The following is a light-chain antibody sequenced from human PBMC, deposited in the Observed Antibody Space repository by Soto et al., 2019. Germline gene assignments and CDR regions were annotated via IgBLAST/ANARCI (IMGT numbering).Light chain of an antibody. CDR3: QQRSNSPT. V-gene: IGKV3-11*01. J-gene: IGKJ1*01. CDR1: QSVSSY. Sequence: EIVSTQSPATLCLSPGERATLSCRASQSVSSYLAWYQQKPGQAPRLLIYDASNRATGPQARFSGSGSATDFPPTISRLAHEDFAVYYRQQRSNSPTFGEGTTGDIK. CDR2: DAS.